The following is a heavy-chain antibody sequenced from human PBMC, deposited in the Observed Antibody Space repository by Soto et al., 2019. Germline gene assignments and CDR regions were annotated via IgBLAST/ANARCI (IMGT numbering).Heavy chain of an antibody. CDR2: TNPNSGGT. V-gene: IGHV1-2*04. J-gene: IGHJ4*02. Sequence: ASVKVSCKTSGYTFTGDSIHWVRQAPGQGLEWKGWTNPNSGGTNYAQKFQGCVTMTRDTSISTAYMELRRLSSDDTAVYYGGRGSSGVCFDYWGQGTLVTVS. D-gene: IGHD6-19*01. CDR3: GRGSSGVCFDY. CDR1: GYTFTGDS.